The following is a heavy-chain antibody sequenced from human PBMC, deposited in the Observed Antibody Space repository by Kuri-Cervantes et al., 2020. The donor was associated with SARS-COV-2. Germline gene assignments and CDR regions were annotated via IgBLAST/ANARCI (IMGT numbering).Heavy chain of an antibody. Sequence: GGSLRLSCAASGFTFSSYWMSWVRQAPGKGLEWVANIKQDGSEKYYVDSVKGRFTISRDNSKNTLYLQMNSLRAEDTAVYYCARSQYGRNYYYYGMDVWGQGTTVTVSS. CDR3: ARSQYGRNYYYYGMDV. D-gene: IGHD4-17*01. CDR2: IKQDGSEK. CDR1: GFTFSSYW. J-gene: IGHJ6*02. V-gene: IGHV3-7*01.